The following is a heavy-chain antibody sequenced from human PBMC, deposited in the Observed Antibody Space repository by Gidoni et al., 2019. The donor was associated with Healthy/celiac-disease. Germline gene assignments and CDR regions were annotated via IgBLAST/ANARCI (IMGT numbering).Heavy chain of an antibody. CDR2: IYYRGST. CDR1: GGSISSSSSY. V-gene: IGHV4-39*01. Sequence: QLQLQESGPGLVQPSATLSLTCTVPGGSISSSSSYWGGIRQPPGKGLEWIGRIYYRGSTYYNPSLKSRVTISVDTSKNQFSLKLSSVTAADTAVYYCARADGGPGGDFDYWGQGTLVTVSS. D-gene: IGHD2-15*01. J-gene: IGHJ4*02. CDR3: ARADGGPGGDFDY.